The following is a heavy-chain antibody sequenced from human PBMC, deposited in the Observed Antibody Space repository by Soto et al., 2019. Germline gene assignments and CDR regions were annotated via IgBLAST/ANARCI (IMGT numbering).Heavy chain of an antibody. V-gene: IGHV3-23*01. CDR1: GFTFSTYA. CDR3: VKGEYYYDSSGYYPFDY. Sequence: GGSLRLSCAASGFTFSTYAMSWVRQPPGKGLEWVSGVSGSGGRTNHADSVKGRFTISRDNSKNTQYLQMSSLRADDTAVYYCVKGEYYYDSSGYYPFDYWGQGTLVTVSS. CDR2: VSGSGGRT. J-gene: IGHJ4*02. D-gene: IGHD3-22*01.